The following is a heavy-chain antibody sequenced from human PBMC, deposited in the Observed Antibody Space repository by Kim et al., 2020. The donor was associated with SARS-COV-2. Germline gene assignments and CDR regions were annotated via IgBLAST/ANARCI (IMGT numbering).Heavy chain of an antibody. CDR2: MHIDGTT. CDR1: GFIVTNHY. V-gene: IGHV3-53*01. J-gene: IGHJ5*02. Sequence: GGSLRLSCAASGFIVTNHYLTWVRQAPGKGLEWLSMMHIDGTTYYADSVRGRFTISRDTSENTLYLQMNNLRAEDTAIYFCRRGHCGDTPSWGQGTRVTVSS. CDR3: RRGHCGDTPS. D-gene: IGHD7-27*01.